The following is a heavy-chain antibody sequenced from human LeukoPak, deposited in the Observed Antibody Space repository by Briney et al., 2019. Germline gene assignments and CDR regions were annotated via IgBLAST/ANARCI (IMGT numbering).Heavy chain of an antibody. Sequence: GGSLRLSCAASGFTFSSYWMHWVRQAPGKGLVWVSRINTDGSSTSYADSVQGRFTISRDNAQNTLYLQMNSLRAEDTAVYYCAKVPSMVRGGFFDIWGQGTMVTVSS. D-gene: IGHD3-10*01. V-gene: IGHV3-74*01. J-gene: IGHJ3*02. CDR1: GFTFSSYW. CDR3: AKVPSMVRGGFFDI. CDR2: INTDGSST.